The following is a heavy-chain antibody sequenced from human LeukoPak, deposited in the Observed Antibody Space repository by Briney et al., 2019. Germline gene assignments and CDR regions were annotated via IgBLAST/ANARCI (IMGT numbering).Heavy chain of an antibody. CDR1: GFTSSSYG. D-gene: IGHD6-13*01. V-gene: IGHV3-30*02. CDR3: ARGVGAAAHDGY. J-gene: IGHJ4*02. CDR2: IRYDGSNK. Sequence: PGGSLRLSCAASGFTSSSYGMHWVRQAPGKGLEWVAFIRYDGSNKYYADSVKGRFTISRDNSKNTLYLQMNSLRAEDTAVYYCARGVGAAAHDGYWGQGTLVTVSS.